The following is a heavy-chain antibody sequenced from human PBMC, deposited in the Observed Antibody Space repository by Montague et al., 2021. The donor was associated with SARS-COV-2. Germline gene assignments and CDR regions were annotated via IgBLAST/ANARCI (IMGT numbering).Heavy chain of an antibody. Sequence: SLRLSCAASGFTVSSNYMSWVRQAPGKGLEWVSDMYSGGSTYYADSVKGRFTISRDNSKNTLYLQMNSLRAEDTAVYYFARDAGGNFPTSFDYWGQGTLVTVSS. CDR2: MYSGGST. J-gene: IGHJ4*02. CDR1: GFTVSSNY. V-gene: IGHV3-53*01. D-gene: IGHD4-23*01. CDR3: ARDAGGNFPTSFDY.